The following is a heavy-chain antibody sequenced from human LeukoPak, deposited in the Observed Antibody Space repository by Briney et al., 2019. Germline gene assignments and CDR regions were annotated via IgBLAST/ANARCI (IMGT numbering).Heavy chain of an antibody. V-gene: IGHV4-59*12. J-gene: IGHJ5*02. CDR1: GGSISSYY. D-gene: IGHD2-2*02. CDR3: ARDREYPNNWFDP. Sequence: PSETLSLTCTVSGGSISSYYWSWIRQPPGKGLEWIGYIYYSGSTNYNPSLKSRVTISVDTSKNQFSLKLSSVTAADTAVYYCARDREYPNNWFDPWGQGTLVTVSS. CDR2: IYYSGST.